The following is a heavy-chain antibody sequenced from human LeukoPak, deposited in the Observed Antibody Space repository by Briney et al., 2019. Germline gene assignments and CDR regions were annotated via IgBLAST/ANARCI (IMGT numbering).Heavy chain of an antibody. Sequence: PGGPLRLSCAASQFTFSNYSVSWVRQAPGKGLERVADTSHDRTSNYYADSVKGRFTISRDNAKNSLYLHMHSLRIADTSVYYCATTVPGYPDDYLDNWGHGTLVTVSS. CDR2: TSHDRTSN. CDR3: ATTVPGYPDDYLDN. CDR1: QFTFSNYS. D-gene: IGHD6-19*01. V-gene: IGHV3-7*01. J-gene: IGHJ4*01.